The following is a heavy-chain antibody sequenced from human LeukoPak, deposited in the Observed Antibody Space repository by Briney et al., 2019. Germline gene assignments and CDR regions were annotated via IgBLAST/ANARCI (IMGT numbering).Heavy chain of an antibody. V-gene: IGHV3-30*18. CDR3: AKVQGGLWLPYFDT. CDR2: ISYDGNDK. CDR1: GFTFSSYG. Sequence: GGSLRLSCAASGFTFSSYGMHWVRQAPGKGLEWVAVISYDGNDKYFADSVKGRFTISRDNSKNTLYLQMNSLRAEDTAVYYCAKVQGGLWLPYFDTWGQGTLVTVSS. D-gene: IGHD5-18*01. J-gene: IGHJ4*02.